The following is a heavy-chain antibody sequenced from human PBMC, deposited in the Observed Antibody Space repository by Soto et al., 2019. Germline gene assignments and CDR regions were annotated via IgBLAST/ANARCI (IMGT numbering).Heavy chain of an antibody. CDR1: GFTFSSYG. CDR2: ISYDGSNK. V-gene: IGHV3-30*03. CDR3: ATSGYCTNGVCRWAAAGTGDY. J-gene: IGHJ4*02. Sequence: GGSLRLSCAASGFTFSSYGMHWVRQAPGKGLEWVAVISYDGSNKYYADSVKGRFTISRDNSKNTLYLQMNSLRAEDTAVYYCATSGYCTNGVCRWAAAGTGDYWGQGTLVTVS. D-gene: IGHD2-8*01.